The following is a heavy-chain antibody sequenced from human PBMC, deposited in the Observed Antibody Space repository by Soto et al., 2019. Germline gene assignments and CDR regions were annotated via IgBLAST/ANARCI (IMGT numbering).Heavy chain of an antibody. D-gene: IGHD3-3*01. J-gene: IGHJ4*02. V-gene: IGHV3-33*01. Sequence: QVQLVESGGGVVQPGKSLRLSCAASGFTFSSFGIHWVRQAPGKGLEWVADTWYEGSLKYYADFAKGRFTISRDNSKNMVYLQMSSLRGEDTAVYYCARASPIWSQVDYWGQGTLVTVSS. CDR1: GFTFSSFG. CDR3: ARASPIWSQVDY. CDR2: TWYEGSLK.